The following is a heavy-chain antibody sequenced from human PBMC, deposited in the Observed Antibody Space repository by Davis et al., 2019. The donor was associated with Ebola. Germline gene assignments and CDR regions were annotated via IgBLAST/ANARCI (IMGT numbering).Heavy chain of an antibody. D-gene: IGHD6-19*01. CDR1: GFTVRNTH. CDR3: AKDGERSSGWLIVYFDY. Sequence: GESLKISCDASGFTVRNTHMSWVRQAPGKGLEWVSGIYGGDIHYADSVKGRFTISRDNSKNTLHLQMNSLRVEDTAVYYCAKDGERSSGWLIVYFDYWGQGTLVTVSS. V-gene: IGHV3-53*01. CDR2: IYGGDI. J-gene: IGHJ4*02.